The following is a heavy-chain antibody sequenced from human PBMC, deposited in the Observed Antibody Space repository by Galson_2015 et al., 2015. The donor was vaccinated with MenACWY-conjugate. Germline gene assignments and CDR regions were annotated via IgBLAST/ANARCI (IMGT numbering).Heavy chain of an antibody. J-gene: IGHJ2*01. Sequence: CAISGDSVSSNSAAWTWIRQSPSRGLEWLGRTYYRSRWHNDYAVSVKSRITINPDTSRNQLSLQLSSVTPEDTAVYYCARRVTRTSGTINWYFDFWGRGTLVTVSS. CDR2: TYYRSRWHN. CDR3: ARRVTRTSGTINWYFDF. D-gene: IGHD6-13*01. V-gene: IGHV6-1*01. CDR1: GDSVSSNSAA.